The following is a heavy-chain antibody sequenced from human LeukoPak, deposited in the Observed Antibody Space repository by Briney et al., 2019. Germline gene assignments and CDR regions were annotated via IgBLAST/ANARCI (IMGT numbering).Heavy chain of an antibody. V-gene: IGHV3-30*02. D-gene: IGHD1-14*01. CDR3: AKPARTDYADY. Sequence: GGSLRLSCAASGFTFSTYGMHWVRQAPGKGLEWVSFIRYVGINKYYADSVKGRFTISRDNSKNTLYLQMNSLRAEDTAVYYCAKPARTDYADYWGQGTLVTVSS. J-gene: IGHJ4*02. CDR2: IRYVGINK. CDR1: GFTFSTYG.